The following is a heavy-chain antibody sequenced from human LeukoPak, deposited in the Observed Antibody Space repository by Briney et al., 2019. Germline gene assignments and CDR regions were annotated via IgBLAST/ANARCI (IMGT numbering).Heavy chain of an antibody. CDR2: MYYSGST. CDR1: GGSFSCYY. CDR3: ARHAPDLVVVPAAKYDDPFDM. J-gene: IGHJ3*02. Sequence: SESLSLTCAVYGGSFSCYYWGWLRQPPGKGLEWIGSMYYSGSTYYNPSLKSRVTISVDTSKNQFSLKLTSVTAADTAAYHSARHAPDLVVVPAAKYDDPFDMWAQVTMVTVSS. V-gene: IGHV4-39*01. D-gene: IGHD2-2*01.